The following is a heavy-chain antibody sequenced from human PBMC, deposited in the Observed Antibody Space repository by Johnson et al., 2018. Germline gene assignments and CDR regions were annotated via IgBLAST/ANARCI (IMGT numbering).Heavy chain of an antibody. J-gene: IGHJ6*02. CDR2: IYSGGSGGRI. D-gene: IGHD5/OR15-5a*01. CDR3: AGCLRDYYNVGMDV. V-gene: IGHV3-53*01. Sequence: VQLVESGGGLVQPGGSLRLSCAASGFIISNNYMTWVRQAPGKGLEWVSIIYSGGSGGRIYSADSVKGRFTISRYNSKNTWFLQMNNLRAEDTAVYYCAGCLRDYYNVGMDVWGQGTTGTGSS. CDR1: GFIISNNY.